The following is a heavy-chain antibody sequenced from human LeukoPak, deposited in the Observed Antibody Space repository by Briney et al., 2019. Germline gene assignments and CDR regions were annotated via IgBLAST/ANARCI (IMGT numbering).Heavy chain of an antibody. Sequence: ASVKVSCKASGYTFSTYPMNWVRQAPGQGLEWMGWISANTGSPTYAQGLTGRFVFSLDTSVSTAFLQINSLKAEDTALYYCVRGIDTTGYFNYWGQGTLVTVSS. J-gene: IGHJ4*02. CDR2: ISANTGSP. D-gene: IGHD3-22*01. V-gene: IGHV7-4-1*02. CDR3: VRGIDTTGYFNY. CDR1: GYTFSTYP.